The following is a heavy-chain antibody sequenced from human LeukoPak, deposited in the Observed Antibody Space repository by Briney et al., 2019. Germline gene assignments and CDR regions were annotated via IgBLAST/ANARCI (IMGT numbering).Heavy chain of an antibody. CDR3: ARDPAGYFDY. V-gene: IGHV4-39*07. D-gene: IGHD2-2*01. Sequence: SETLSLTCTVSGGSISSSSYYWGWIRQPPGKGLEWIGSIYYSGSTNYNPSLKSRVTISVDTSKNQFSLKLSSVTAADTAVYYCARDPAGYFDYWGQGTLVTVSS. CDR1: GGSISSSSYY. CDR2: IYYSGST. J-gene: IGHJ4*02.